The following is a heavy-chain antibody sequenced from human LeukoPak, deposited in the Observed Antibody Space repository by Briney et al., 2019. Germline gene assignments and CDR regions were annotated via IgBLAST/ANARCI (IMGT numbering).Heavy chain of an antibody. CDR2: IYPGDSDT. J-gene: IGHJ4*02. Sequence: GESLKISCEGSGYEFTSYWIAWVRQMPGKGLEWMGIIYPGDSDTRCSPSFQGQVTISADKSISTAYLQWSSLKASDTAMYYCARGLYYYDSSGYLWGQGTLVTVSS. CDR3: ARGLYYYDSSGYL. CDR1: GYEFTSYW. D-gene: IGHD3-22*01. V-gene: IGHV5-51*01.